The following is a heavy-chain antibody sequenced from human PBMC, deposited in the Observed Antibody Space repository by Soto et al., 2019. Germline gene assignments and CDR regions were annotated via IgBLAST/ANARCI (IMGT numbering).Heavy chain of an antibody. V-gene: IGHV4-34*01. Sequence: KSSKTLSITCAVYRGSFNGYYWSYIRQPPGKGLEWIGEINHSGSTNYNPSLKSRVTISVDTSKNQFSLKLSSVTAADTAVYYCARGTGNRIAGGWLDLCGTGTLVTVSS. CDR2: INHSGST. J-gene: IGHJ5*02. D-gene: IGHD3-10*01. CDR1: RGSFNGYY. CDR3: ARGTGNRIAGGWLDL.